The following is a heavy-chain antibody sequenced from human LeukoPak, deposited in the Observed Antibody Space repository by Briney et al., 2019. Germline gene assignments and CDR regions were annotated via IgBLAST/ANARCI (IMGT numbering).Heavy chain of an antibody. J-gene: IGHJ4*02. CDR2: IRSKAYGGTT. CDR1: GFTFGDYA. CDR3: TRSTKGSRDGYNF. V-gene: IGHV3-49*04. D-gene: IGHD5-24*01. Sequence: PGRSLRLSCTASGFTFGDYAMSWVRQAPGKGPEWVGFIRSKAYGGTTEYAASVKGRFTISRDDSKSIAYLQMNSLKTEDTAVYYCTRSTKGSRDGYNFWGQGTLVTVSS.